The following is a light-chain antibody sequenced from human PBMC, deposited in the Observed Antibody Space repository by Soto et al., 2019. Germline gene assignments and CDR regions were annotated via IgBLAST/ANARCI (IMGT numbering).Light chain of an antibody. CDR2: GAS. V-gene: IGKV3-11*01. CDR1: QSVSSS. Sequence: EIVLTQSPATLSLSPGERATLSCRASQSVSSSLAWYQQKPGQAPRLLIYGASNRATGIPARFSGSGSGTDFTLTISSLEPEDFAVYYCQQRGNWPPTFGQGTRLEIK. CDR3: QQRGNWPPT. J-gene: IGKJ5*01.